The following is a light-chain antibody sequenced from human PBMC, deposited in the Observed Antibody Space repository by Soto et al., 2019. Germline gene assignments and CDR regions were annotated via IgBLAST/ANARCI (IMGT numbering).Light chain of an antibody. J-gene: IGKJ5*01. Sequence: DIQMTQSPSSLSASVGDRVTITCQANQDINNYLNWYQQTPGKAPKLLIYDASNLETGVPSRFSGSGSRTDFTLAISSLQPEDTGTYYCQQYDNVPPTFGQGTRLEIK. V-gene: IGKV1-33*01. CDR1: QDINNY. CDR2: DAS. CDR3: QQYDNVPPT.